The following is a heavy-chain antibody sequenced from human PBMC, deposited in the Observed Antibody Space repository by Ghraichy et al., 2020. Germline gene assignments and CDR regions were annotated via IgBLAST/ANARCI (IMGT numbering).Heavy chain of an antibody. CDR1: GFTFTSSA. J-gene: IGHJ6*02. CDR3: AAFGLYFDWPLYGMDV. V-gene: IGHV1-58*01. CDR2: IVVGSGNT. D-gene: IGHD3-9*01. Sequence: SVKVSCKASGFTFTSSAVQWVRQARGQRLEWIGWIVVGSGNTNYAQKFQERVTITRDMSTSTAYMELSSLRSEDMAVYYCAAFGLYFDWPLYGMDVWGQGTTVTVSS.